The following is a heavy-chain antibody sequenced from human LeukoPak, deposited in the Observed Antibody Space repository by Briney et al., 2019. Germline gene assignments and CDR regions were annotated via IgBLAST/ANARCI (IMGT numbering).Heavy chain of an antibody. V-gene: IGHV3-48*01. Sequence: GGSLRLSCAASGFTFSSYSMNLVRQAPGKGLEWVSYISSSSSTIYYADSVKGRFTISRDNAKNSLYLQMNSLRAEDTAVYYCARDAAYCGGDCCYFDYWGQGTLVTAPS. CDR1: GFTFSSYS. J-gene: IGHJ4*02. D-gene: IGHD2-21*01. CDR3: ARDAAYCGGDCCYFDY. CDR2: ISSSSSTI.